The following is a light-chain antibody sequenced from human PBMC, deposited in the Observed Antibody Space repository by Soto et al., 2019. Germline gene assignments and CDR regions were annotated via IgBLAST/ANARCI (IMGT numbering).Light chain of an antibody. V-gene: IGKV1-5*03. CDR3: QQYDSYTLT. J-gene: IGKJ4*01. Sequence: DIQMTQSPSTPSASVGDRVTITCRASQSISSWLAWYQHKPGKAPNLLIYKASSLESGVPSRFSGSGSGTEFTLTVSSLQPDDFATYYCQQYDSYTLTFGGGTKVDIK. CDR2: KAS. CDR1: QSISSW.